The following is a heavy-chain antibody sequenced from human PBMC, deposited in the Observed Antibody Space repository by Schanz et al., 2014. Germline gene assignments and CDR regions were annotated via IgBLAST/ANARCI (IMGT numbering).Heavy chain of an antibody. V-gene: IGHV3-23*01. CDR3: VKDPDKCSWDGVGGVDV. CDR1: GFTFSTYA. D-gene: IGHD6-13*01. CDR2: INGNGGIT. Sequence: EVHLLESGGGLVQPGGSLRLSCSASGFTFSTYAMSWVRQAPGKGLEWVSAINGNGGITYYADPVKGRFTISRDNSKNTLDLQMKSLRVEDTAVYYCVKDPDKCSWDGVGGVDVGGAGTTVTVSS. J-gene: IGHJ6*01.